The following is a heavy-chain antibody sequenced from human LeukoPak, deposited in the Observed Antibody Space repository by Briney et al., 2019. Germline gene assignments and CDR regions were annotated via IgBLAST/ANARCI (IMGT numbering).Heavy chain of an antibody. Sequence: SETLSLTCTVSGGSISSSSYYWGWIRQPPGTGLEWIGSIYYSRSTYYNPSLKSRVTISVDTSKNQFSLKLSSVTAADTAVYYCARPFSSSSLDYWGQGTLVTVSS. V-gene: IGHV4-39*01. CDR2: IYYSRST. CDR1: GGSISSSSYY. CDR3: ARPFSSSSLDY. J-gene: IGHJ4*02. D-gene: IGHD6-6*01.